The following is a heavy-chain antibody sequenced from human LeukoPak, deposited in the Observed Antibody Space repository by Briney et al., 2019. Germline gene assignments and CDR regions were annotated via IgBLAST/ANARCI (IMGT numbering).Heavy chain of an antibody. V-gene: IGHV4-59*02. D-gene: IGHD6-19*01. CDR1: GFTVSSNY. Sequence: GSLRLSCAASGFTVSSNYMSWVRQAPGKGLEWIGYIYYSGSTNYNPSLKSRVTISVDTSKNQFSLKLSSVTAADTAVYYCARVSIAVAGIAFDYWGQGTLVTVSS. J-gene: IGHJ4*02. CDR2: IYYSGST. CDR3: ARVSIAVAGIAFDY.